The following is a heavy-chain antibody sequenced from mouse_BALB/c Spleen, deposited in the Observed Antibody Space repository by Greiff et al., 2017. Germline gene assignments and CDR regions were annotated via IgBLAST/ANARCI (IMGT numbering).Heavy chain of an antibody. J-gene: IGHJ2*01. CDR3: ARYYDYDGYYFDY. Sequence: QVHVKQSGPGLVAPSQSLSITCTVSGFSLTSYGVHWVRQPPGKGLEWLGVIWAGGSTNYNSALMSRLSISKDNSKSQVFLKMNSLQTDDTAMYYCARYYDYDGYYFDYWGQGTTLTVSS. CDR2: IWAGGST. CDR1: GFSLTSYG. V-gene: IGHV2-9*02. D-gene: IGHD2-4*01.